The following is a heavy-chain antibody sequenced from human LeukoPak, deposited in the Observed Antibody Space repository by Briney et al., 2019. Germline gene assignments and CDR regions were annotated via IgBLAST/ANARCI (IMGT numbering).Heavy chain of an antibody. J-gene: IGHJ6*02. Sequence: GGSLRLSCAASGFTFSSYSMNWVRQAPGKGPEWVSYISSSSSTIYYADSVKGRFTISRDNAKNSLYLQMNSLRTEDAAVYHCARLLTAMGDHDGMDVWGQGTTVTVSS. D-gene: IGHD5-18*01. CDR2: ISSSSSTI. CDR3: ARLLTAMGDHDGMDV. CDR1: GFTFSSYS. V-gene: IGHV3-48*01.